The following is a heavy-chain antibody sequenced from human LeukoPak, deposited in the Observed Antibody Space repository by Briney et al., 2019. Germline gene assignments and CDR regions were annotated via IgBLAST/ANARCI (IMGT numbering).Heavy chain of an antibody. CDR2: IYYSGST. CDR3: ARGGVWFGKYSYYYYMDV. J-gene: IGHJ6*03. Sequence: PSETLSLICTVSGDSISSGAYSWTWIRQPPGKGLEWVGHIYYSGSTFYNPSLKSRVTIFEDTAKNQVSLQLSSVTAADTAVYYCARGGVWFGKYSYYYYMDVWGKGTTVTISS. D-gene: IGHD3-10*01. V-gene: IGHV4-30-4*07. CDR1: GDSISSGAYS.